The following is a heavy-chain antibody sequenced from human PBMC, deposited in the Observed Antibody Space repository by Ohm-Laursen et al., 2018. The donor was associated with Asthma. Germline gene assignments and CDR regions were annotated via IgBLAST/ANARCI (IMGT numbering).Heavy chain of an antibody. CDR2: IDGSGGRT. J-gene: IGHJ4*02. V-gene: IGHV3-23*01. CDR3: AKDLGTVTKGYFDY. D-gene: IGHD4-17*01. CDR1: GFTFSSYA. Sequence: GSLRLSCAASGFTFSSYAMSWVRQAPGKGLEWVSAIDGSGGRTYYADSVEGRFTISRDNSKNTMYLQMNSLRAEDTAVYYCAKDLGTVTKGYFDYWGQGTLVTVSS.